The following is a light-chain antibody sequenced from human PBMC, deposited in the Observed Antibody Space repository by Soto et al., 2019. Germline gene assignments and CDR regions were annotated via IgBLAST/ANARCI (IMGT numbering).Light chain of an antibody. J-gene: IGKJ2*01. CDR3: QQYYSYPPYT. Sequence: AIRMTQSPSSFSASTGDRVTITCRASQGISSYLAWYQQKPGKDPKLLIYAASTLQSGVPSRFSGIGSGTDFTLTISCLQSEDFATYYCQQYYSYPPYTFGQGTKLEIK. CDR1: QGISSY. CDR2: AAS. V-gene: IGKV1-8*01.